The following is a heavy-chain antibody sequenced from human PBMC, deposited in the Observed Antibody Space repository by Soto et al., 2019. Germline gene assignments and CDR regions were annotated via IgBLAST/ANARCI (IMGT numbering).Heavy chain of an antibody. CDR2: IYYSVRT. D-gene: IGHD3-10*01. J-gene: IGHJ4*02. Sequence: SETLSLTCTVSGDSISSYYWSWIRQPPGKGLEWIGYIYYSVRTNYNPSLKSRVTISVDTAKNQFSLKLSSVTAADTAVYYCARARGGYFDYWGQGTLVTSPQ. CDR3: ARARGGYFDY. CDR1: GDSISSYY. V-gene: IGHV4-59*01.